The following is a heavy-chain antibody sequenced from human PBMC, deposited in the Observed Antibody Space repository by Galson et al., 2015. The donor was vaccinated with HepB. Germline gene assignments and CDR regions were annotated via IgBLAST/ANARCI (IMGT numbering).Heavy chain of an antibody. Sequence: SVKVSCKASGGTFSSYSITWVRQAPGQRLEWVGGIILLVDISNYAQKFQGRVTISADKSTSVVYLELNNLKSEDTAVYYCAGVHRNMLTGYDRGPEFANYYFYYMDVWGKGTTVTVSS. CDR3: AGVHRNMLTGYDRGPEFANYYFYYMDV. D-gene: IGHD3-9*01. V-gene: IGHV1-69*10. J-gene: IGHJ6*03. CDR2: IILLVDIS. CDR1: GGTFSSYS.